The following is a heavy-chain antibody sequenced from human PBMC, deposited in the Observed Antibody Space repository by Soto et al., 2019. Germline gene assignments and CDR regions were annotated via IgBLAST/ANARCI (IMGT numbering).Heavy chain of an antibody. CDR3: AKGGLGFFGEASNS. CDR1: GFSFSSYT. V-gene: IGHV3-23*01. CDR2: ISGGSGSI. J-gene: IGHJ4*02. D-gene: IGHD3-10*01. Sequence: EVQLLESGGALVQPGGSLRLSCTASGFSFSSYTMGWVRQAPGKGLKWVSAISGGSGSISYADSVKGRFTISRDNSKNTLYLLMNSLRADDTAVYYCAKGGLGFFGEASNSWGQGTLVTVSS.